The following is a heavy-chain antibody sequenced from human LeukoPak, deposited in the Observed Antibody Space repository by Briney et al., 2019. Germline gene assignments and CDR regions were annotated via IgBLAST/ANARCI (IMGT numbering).Heavy chain of an antibody. CDR1: GFTFSSYA. CDR2: ISYDGSNK. J-gene: IGHJ4*02. CDR3: AREHHALDY. D-gene: IGHD2-2*01. Sequence: GRSLRLSCAASGFTFSSYAMHWVRQAPGKGLEWVAVISYDGSNKYYADSVKGRFTISRDNSKSTLYLQMNSLRAEDTAVYYCAREHHALDYWGQGTLVTVSS. V-gene: IGHV3-30*04.